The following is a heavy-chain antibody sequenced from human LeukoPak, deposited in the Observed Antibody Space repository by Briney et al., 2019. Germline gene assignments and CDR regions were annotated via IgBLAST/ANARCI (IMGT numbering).Heavy chain of an antibody. D-gene: IGHD4-17*01. Sequence: GGSLRLSCAASGFTFSSYGMHWVRQAPGKGLEWVAVIWYDGSNKYYAGSVKGRFTISRDNSKNTLYLQMNSLRAEDTAVYYCARDYDDSSTVTGYWGQGTLVTLSS. J-gene: IGHJ4*02. V-gene: IGHV3-33*01. CDR3: ARDYDDSSTVTGY. CDR1: GFTFSSYG. CDR2: IWYDGSNK.